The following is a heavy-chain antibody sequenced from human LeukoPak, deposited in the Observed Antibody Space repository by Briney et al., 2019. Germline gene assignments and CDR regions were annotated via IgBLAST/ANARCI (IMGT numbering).Heavy chain of an antibody. V-gene: IGHV3-48*03. Sequence: GGSLRLSCAAYGFTFSSYEMNWVRQAPGKGLECVSYISSSGSTIYYADSVKSRFTISGYDAKNSLYLQMIILGDEDAAVYCRARLEGADYGDYFDYWGQGTLVTVSS. J-gene: IGHJ4*02. CDR2: ISSSGSTI. D-gene: IGHD4-17*01. CDR1: GFTFSSYE. CDR3: ARLEGADYGDYFDY.